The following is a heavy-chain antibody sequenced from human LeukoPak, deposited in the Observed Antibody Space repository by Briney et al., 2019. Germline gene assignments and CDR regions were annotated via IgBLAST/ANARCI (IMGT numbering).Heavy chain of an antibody. D-gene: IGHD3-9*01. Sequence: PSETLSLTCTVSGGSISSGSYYWSWIRQPAGKGLEWIGRIYTSGSTSYNPSLKSRVTISVDTSKNQFSLMLSSVTAADTAVYYCVGTYDILTGYTPYFDYWGQGTLVTVSS. J-gene: IGHJ4*02. CDR3: VGTYDILTGYTPYFDY. CDR2: IYTSGST. CDR1: GGSISSGSYY. V-gene: IGHV4-61*02.